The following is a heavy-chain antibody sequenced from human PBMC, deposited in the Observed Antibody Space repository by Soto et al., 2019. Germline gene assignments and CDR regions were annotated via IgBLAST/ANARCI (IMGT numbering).Heavy chain of an antibody. Sequence: QVQLVESGGGVVQPGRSLRLSCAASGFAFSSHGMHWVCQAPGKGLEWVAVIVREGSEKHYAGSVKGRFTISRDNSKNTLYLEMNSLRAEDTAVYYCARDDDYDDNGLDSWGQGTLVTVSS. D-gene: IGHD4-17*01. CDR1: GFAFSSHG. CDR3: ARDDDYDDNGLDS. J-gene: IGHJ5*01. CDR2: IVREGSEK. V-gene: IGHV3-33*01.